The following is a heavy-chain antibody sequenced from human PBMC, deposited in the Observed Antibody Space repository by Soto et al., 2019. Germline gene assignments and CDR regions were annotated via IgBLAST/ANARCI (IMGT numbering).Heavy chain of an antibody. V-gene: IGHV1-8*01. CDR1: GYTFTSYD. D-gene: IGHD6-13*01. J-gene: IGHJ6*03. CDR3: AEGPFNSRLSGIYYYYYYMDV. Sequence: QVQLVQSGAEVKKPGASVKVSCKASGYTFTSYDINWVRQATGQGLEWMGWMNPNSGNTGYAQKFQGRVTMTRNTPQSNAYLEVGSLGIEETAVYFCAEGPFNSRLSGIYYYYYYMDVWGKGTTVTVSS. CDR2: MNPNSGNT.